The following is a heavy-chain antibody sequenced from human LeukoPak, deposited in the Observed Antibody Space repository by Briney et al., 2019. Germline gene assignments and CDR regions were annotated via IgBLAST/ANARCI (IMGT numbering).Heavy chain of an antibody. Sequence: PGGSLRLSCAASGFTFSGYEMSWVRQAPGKGLEWVSTISGSDGRSYYADSVKGRFTISRDNSKNTLYLQMNSLRAEDTALYYCAQGSAMDYWGQGTLVTVSS. V-gene: IGHV3-23*01. CDR1: GFTFSGYE. CDR2: ISGSDGRS. J-gene: IGHJ4*02. CDR3: AQGSAMDY.